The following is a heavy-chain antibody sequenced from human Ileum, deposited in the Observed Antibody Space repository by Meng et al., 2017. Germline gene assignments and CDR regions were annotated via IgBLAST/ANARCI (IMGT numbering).Heavy chain of an antibody. J-gene: IGHJ3*02. CDR2: INPSGGST. D-gene: IGHD3-22*01. CDR3: ARPLTASITMIVVVPGEMYAFDI. Sequence: ASVKVSCKASGYTFTSYYMHWVRQAPGQGLEWMGIINPSGGSTSYAQKFQGRVTMTRDTSTSTVYMELSSLRSEDTAVYYCARPLTASITMIVVVPGEMYAFDIWGQGTMVTVSS. CDR1: GYTFTSYY. V-gene: IGHV1-46*01.